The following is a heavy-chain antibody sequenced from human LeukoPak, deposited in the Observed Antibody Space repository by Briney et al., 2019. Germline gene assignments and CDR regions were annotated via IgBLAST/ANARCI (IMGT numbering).Heavy chain of an antibody. CDR3: ARFGGATVLNPHDDAFDI. D-gene: IGHD3-16*01. Sequence: PGGSLRLSCAASGFTFSSYSMNWVRQAPGKGLEWVSSISSSSSYIYYADSVKGRFTISRDNAKNSLYLQMNSLRAEDTAVYYCARFGGATVLNPHDDAFDIWGQGTMVTVSS. J-gene: IGHJ3*02. CDR2: ISSSSSYI. V-gene: IGHV3-21*01. CDR1: GFTFSSYS.